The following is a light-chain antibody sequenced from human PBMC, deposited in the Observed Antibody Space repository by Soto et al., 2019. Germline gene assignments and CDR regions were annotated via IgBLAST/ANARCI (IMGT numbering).Light chain of an antibody. CDR1: QSVSSSY. CDR2: GAS. V-gene: IGKV3-20*01. CDR3: QPYSSSSYT. Sequence: EIVLTQSPGTLSLSPGERATLSCRASQSVSSSYLAWYQQKPGQAPRLLIYGASSRATGIPDRFSGSGSGTDFTLTISRLEPEDFAVYYCQPYSSSSYTFGQGTKLEIK. J-gene: IGKJ2*01.